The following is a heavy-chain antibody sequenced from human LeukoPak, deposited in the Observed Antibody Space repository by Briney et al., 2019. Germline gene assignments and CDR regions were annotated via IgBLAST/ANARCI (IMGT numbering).Heavy chain of an antibody. CDR2: IYYSGST. CDR1: GGSISSYY. Sequence: SETLSLTCTVSGGSISSYYWSWIRQPPGKGLEWIGYIYYSGSTNYNPSLKSRVTISVDKSKNQFSLKLSSVTAADTAVYYCAREGGYGNHYYYYYMDVWGKGTTVTVSS. J-gene: IGHJ6*03. V-gene: IGHV4-59*12. D-gene: IGHD5-12*01. CDR3: AREGGYGNHYYYYYMDV.